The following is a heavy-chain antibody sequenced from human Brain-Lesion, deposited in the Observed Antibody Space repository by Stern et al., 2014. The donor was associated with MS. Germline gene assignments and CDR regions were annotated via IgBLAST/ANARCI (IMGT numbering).Heavy chain of an antibody. Sequence: QLQLQESGPGLVKPSETLSLTCTVAGGSVSSTSYAWAWIRQPPGKGLEWIGTIYYSGNTYYSPSLKSRLTISLDTSKNQFSLQWRSVTAADTAVYYCAGEEDIRYCSGGSCTGNWFDPWGQGTLVTVSS. D-gene: IGHD2-15*01. CDR1: GGSVSSTSYA. CDR2: IYYSGNT. J-gene: IGHJ5*02. CDR3: AGEEDIRYCSGGSCTGNWFDP. V-gene: IGHV4-39*01.